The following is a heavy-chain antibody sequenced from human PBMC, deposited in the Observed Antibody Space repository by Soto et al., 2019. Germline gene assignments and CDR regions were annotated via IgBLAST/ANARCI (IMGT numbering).Heavy chain of an antibody. V-gene: IGHV4-31*03. CDR2: IYYNGNT. J-gene: IGHJ6*02. CDR1: GGSISIGGFY. Sequence: QDQLQESGPGLVKPSQTLSLTCTVSGGSISIGGFYWTWIRQHPGKGLEWISYIYYNGNTYYNPSLKRRVTISVDTSKNQFSLKLSSVTAADTAVYYCARASLGYCTNGVCQSYYGMDVWGQGTTVTVSS. CDR3: ARASLGYCTNGVCQSYYGMDV. D-gene: IGHD2-8*01.